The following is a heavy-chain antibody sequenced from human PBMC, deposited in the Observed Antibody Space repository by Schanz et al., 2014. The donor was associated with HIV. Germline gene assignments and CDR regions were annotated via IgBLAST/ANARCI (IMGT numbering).Heavy chain of an antibody. V-gene: IGHV1-69*01. CDR2: IIPMFETT. CDR1: GGTSNSYD. CDR3: ASDLNTPEIVVLLDY. Sequence: QVQLVQSGAEVRKPGSSVKFSCQASGGTSNSYDFSWVRQAPGQGLEWMGGIIPMFETTHYAQRFRARLTVTADESTNTAYMELSSLRSEDTAVYYCASDLNTPEIVVLLDYWGQGTLVTVSS. J-gene: IGHJ4*02. D-gene: IGHD3-22*01.